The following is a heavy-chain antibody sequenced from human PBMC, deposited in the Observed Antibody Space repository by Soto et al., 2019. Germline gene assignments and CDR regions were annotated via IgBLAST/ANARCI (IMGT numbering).Heavy chain of an antibody. D-gene: IGHD2-15*01. Sequence: QVQLQESGPGLVKPSQTLSLTCTVSGGSISSGDYYWSWIRQPPGKGLEWIGYIYYSGSTYYNPSLKSRVTISVDTSKNQFSLKLSSVTAADTAVYYGARGGGRGYCSGGSCPTNWFDPWGQGTLVTVSS. V-gene: IGHV4-30-4*01. J-gene: IGHJ5*02. CDR2: IYYSGST. CDR3: ARGGGRGYCSGGSCPTNWFDP. CDR1: GGSISSGDYY.